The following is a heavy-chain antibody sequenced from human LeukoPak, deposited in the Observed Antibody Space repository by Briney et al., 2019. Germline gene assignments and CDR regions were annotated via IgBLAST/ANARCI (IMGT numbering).Heavy chain of an antibody. CDR1: GYTFTNYA. Sequence: GASVKVSCKGSGYTFTNYAVHWVRQAPGHRLEWMGWINADNGNTKYSQRFQGRTTITRDTSATTAYMELSGLRSEDTAVYFCARDRAGQLDYWGQGTLVTVSS. V-gene: IGHV1-3*01. CDR2: INADNGNT. CDR3: ARDRAGQLDY. J-gene: IGHJ4*02. D-gene: IGHD1-1*01.